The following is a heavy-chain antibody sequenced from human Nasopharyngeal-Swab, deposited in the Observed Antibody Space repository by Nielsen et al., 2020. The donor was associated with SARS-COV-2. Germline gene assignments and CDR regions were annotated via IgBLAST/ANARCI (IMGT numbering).Heavy chain of an antibody. CDR2: IYYSGST. V-gene: IGHV4-39*01. Sequence: WIRQPPGKGLEWIGSIYYSGSTYYNPSLKSRVTISVDTSKSQFSLKLSSVTATDTAVYYCARPKQKYYDILTGYPPGAFDIWGQGTMVTVSS. CDR3: ARPKQKYYDILTGYPPGAFDI. J-gene: IGHJ3*02. D-gene: IGHD3-9*01.